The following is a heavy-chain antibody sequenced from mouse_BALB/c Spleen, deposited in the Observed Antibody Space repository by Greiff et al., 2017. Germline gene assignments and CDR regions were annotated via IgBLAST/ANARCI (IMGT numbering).Heavy chain of an antibody. D-gene: IGHD2-14*01. Sequence: VQLHQSGAELAKPGASVKMSCKASGYTFTSYWMHWVKQRPGQGLEWIGYINPSTGYTEYNQKFKDKATLTADKSSSTAYMQLSSLTSEDSAVYYCARQTYYRYDVAMDYWGQGTSVTVSS. J-gene: IGHJ4*01. CDR3: ARQTYYRYDVAMDY. V-gene: IGHV1-7*01. CDR1: GYTFTSYW. CDR2: INPSTGYT.